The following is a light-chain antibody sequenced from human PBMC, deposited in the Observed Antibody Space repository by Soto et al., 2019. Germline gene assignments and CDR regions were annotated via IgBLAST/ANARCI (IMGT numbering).Light chain of an antibody. V-gene: IGLV3-21*02. CDR2: DDS. CDR1: NIRGKS. J-gene: IGLJ1*01. CDR3: QVSESGRGV. Sequence: SYALTQPPSVSVAPGHSARITCGGNNIRGKSVHWYQQKPGQAPVLVVYDDSDRLSGIPERFSGSNSVNNVTLTTSSVPAGDEADDYCQVSESGRGVFGTGTQGTVL.